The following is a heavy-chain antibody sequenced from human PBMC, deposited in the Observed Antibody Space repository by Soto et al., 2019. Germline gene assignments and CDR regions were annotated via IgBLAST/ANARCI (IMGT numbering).Heavy chain of an antibody. J-gene: IGHJ6*02. CDR1: GSSVSSSSYS. D-gene: IGHD2-2*01. V-gene: IGHV4-39*01. CDR3: ARLDTSHRTSCSFYAMDV. CDR2: ICYSGTT. Sequence: QLQLQESGPGLVKPSETLSLTCTVSGSSVSSSSYSWGWIRQSPGKGPEWIGNICYSGTTYYNPSLQSRVTISVDTSKNQFSLRLSSVTAADAAVYYCARLDTSHRTSCSFYAMDVWGQGTTVTVSS.